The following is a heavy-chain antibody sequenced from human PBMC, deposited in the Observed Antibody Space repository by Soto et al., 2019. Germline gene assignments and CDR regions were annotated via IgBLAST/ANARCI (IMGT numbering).Heavy chain of an antibody. J-gene: IGHJ5*02. CDR1: GGSISEKY. V-gene: IGHV4-4*07. Sequence: NPSETLSLTCIVSGGSISEKYWNWVRQPPGKGLEWIGLIFANGHTDYNPSLKSRVTMSVDASKNQFSLRLTSMTAADTAAYYCVASLAASGLNWLDPWGRGTLVTVS. D-gene: IGHD6-13*01. CDR2: IFANGHT. CDR3: VASLAASGLNWLDP.